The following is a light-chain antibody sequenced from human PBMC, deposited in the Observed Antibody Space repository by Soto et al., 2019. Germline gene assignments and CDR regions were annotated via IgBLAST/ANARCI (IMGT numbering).Light chain of an antibody. Sequence: QLVLTRPPSASGSPGQSVTISCTGTSSDVGGYNFVSWYQHHPGKAPKLMIFDVSERPSGVPDRFSGSKSGNTASLTVSGLQAEDEADYYCSSYAGSNSYVFGTGTKLTVL. V-gene: IGLV2-8*01. CDR1: SSDVGGYNF. J-gene: IGLJ1*01. CDR3: SSYAGSNSYV. CDR2: DVS.